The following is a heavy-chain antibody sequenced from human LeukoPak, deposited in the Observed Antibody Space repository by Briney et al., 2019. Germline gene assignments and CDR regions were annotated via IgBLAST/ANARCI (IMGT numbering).Heavy chain of an antibody. J-gene: IGHJ4*02. CDR3: ARLIYFGSGRTYFFDS. Sequence: PGESLKISCKGSGYSFNTFSIGWVRQTPETGLEWMGNIYPSDSETKYRPSFKGQFTISVDKSINTAYLRLSSLKASDTAMYYCARLIYFGSGRTYFFDSWGQGTLVTVSS. CDR1: GYSFNTFS. D-gene: IGHD3-10*01. V-gene: IGHV5-51*03. CDR2: IYPSDSET.